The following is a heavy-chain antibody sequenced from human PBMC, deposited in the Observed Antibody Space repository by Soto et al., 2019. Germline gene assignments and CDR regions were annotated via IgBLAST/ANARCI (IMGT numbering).Heavy chain of an antibody. CDR2: INPSGGST. CDR1: GYTFTSYY. D-gene: IGHD3-22*01. V-gene: IGHV1-46*01. CDR3: ARHPYYYDSSGYYYYYYGMDV. J-gene: IGHJ6*02. Sequence: ASVKVSCKASGYTFTSYYMHWVRQAPGQGLEWMGIINPSGGSTSYAQKFQGRVTMARDTSTSTVYMELSSVTAADTAVYYCARHPYYYDSSGYYYYYYGMDVWGQGTTVTVSS.